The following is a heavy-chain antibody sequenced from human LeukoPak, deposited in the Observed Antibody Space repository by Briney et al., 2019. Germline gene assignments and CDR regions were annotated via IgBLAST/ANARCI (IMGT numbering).Heavy chain of an antibody. CDR2: ISVYNDKT. Sequence: ASVKVSCKASGYTFNTYGISWVRQAPGQGREWVGWISVYNDKTYYAQTLQVRVTMTTDTSTTTAYMELRSLRSDDAAIYYCTREYCRGGSCYGPDIWGQGTMITVSS. V-gene: IGHV1-18*01. D-gene: IGHD2-15*01. CDR3: TREYCRGGSCYGPDI. CDR1: GYTFNTYG. J-gene: IGHJ3*02.